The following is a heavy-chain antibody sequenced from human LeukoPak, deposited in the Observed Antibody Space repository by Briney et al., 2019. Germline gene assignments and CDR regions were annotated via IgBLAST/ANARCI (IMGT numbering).Heavy chain of an antibody. CDR2: IYSSGST. CDR3: ARDPSYSFGFFDY. V-gene: IGHV4-59*01. Sequence: SETLSLTCTVSGGSISSYYCSWIRQPPGKGLEWIGYIYSSGSTNYNPSLKSRVTISVDTSKNQFSLNLSSVTAADTAVYYCARDPSYSFGFFDYWGQGTLVTVSS. CDR1: GGSISSYY. D-gene: IGHD5-18*01. J-gene: IGHJ4*02.